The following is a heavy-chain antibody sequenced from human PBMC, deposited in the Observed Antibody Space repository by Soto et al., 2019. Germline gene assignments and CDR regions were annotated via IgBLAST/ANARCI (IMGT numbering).Heavy chain of an antibody. CDR3: AKDLGGGYYPGVGFDY. D-gene: IGHD3-22*01. J-gene: IGHJ4*02. Sequence: GGSLRLSCAASGFTFSSYGMHWVRQAPGKGLEWVAVISYDGSNKYYADSVKGRFTISRDNSKNTLYLQMNSLRAEDTAVYYCAKDLGGGYYPGVGFDYWGQGTLVTVSS. V-gene: IGHV3-30*18. CDR1: GFTFSSYG. CDR2: ISYDGSNK.